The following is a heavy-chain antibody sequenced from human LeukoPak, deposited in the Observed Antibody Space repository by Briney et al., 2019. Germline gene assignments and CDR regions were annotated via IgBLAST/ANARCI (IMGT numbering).Heavy chain of an antibody. CDR1: GFPFAPFW. V-gene: IGHV3-7*04. J-gene: IGHJ4*02. CDR3: ARGIGEWLYLYY. CDR2: MNRDGSEV. D-gene: IGHD3-22*01. Sequence: GGSLRLSCAASGFPFAPFWMTWVRQAPGKGPEFVATMNRDGSEVAYGDSVRDRFTISRDNAKNSLYLQMYSLRAEDTAVYYCARGIGEWLYLYYWGQGALVTVSS.